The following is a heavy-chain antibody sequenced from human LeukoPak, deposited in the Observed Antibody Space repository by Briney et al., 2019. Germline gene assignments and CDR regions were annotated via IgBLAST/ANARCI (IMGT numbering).Heavy chain of an antibody. D-gene: IGHD5-18*01. CDR1: GGSISNSNW. CDR3: ARLTAMVTYFDY. V-gene: IGHV4-4*02. Sequence: SGTLSLTCAVSGGSISNSNWWSWVRQPPGKGLEWIGEIYHSGSTNYNPSLKSRVTISVDTSKNQFSLKLSSVTAADTAVYYCARLTAMVTYFDYWGQGTLVTVSS. J-gene: IGHJ4*02. CDR2: IYHSGST.